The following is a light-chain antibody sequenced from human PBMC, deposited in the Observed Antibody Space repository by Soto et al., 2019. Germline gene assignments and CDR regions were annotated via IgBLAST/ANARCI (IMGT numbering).Light chain of an antibody. CDR1: QDIGTY. CDR3: QQFYNYPRT. V-gene: IGKV1-8*01. CDR2: DAS. Sequence: IQLTQSPSSFSASTGDRVSLTCRATQDIGTYLAWYQQIPGKAPKLLIYDASTLQTGVPSRFSGSGSGTDFTLTISYLQSEDFGTYYCQQFYNYPRTFGQGTKVDI. J-gene: IGKJ1*01.